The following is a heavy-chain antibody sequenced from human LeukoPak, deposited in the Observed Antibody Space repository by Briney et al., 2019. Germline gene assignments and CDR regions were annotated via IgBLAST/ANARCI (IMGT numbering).Heavy chain of an antibody. CDR3: ARDLRDSRGSYGSDY. CDR1: GFTVSTNY. Sequence: GGSLRLSCAASGFTVSTNYMSWVRQAPGKGLEWVSVIYSGGSTHYADSVKGRFTISRDNSKNTLYLQMSNLRPEDTAVYFCARDLRDSRGSYGSDYWGQGTLVTVSS. V-gene: IGHV3-53*01. J-gene: IGHJ4*02. D-gene: IGHD1-26*01. CDR2: IYSGGST.